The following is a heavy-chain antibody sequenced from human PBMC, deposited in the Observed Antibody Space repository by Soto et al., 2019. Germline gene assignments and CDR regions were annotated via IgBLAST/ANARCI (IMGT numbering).Heavy chain of an antibody. V-gene: IGHV4-59*01. CDR3: ARDTRGGATVTSYYYYYFMAV. CDR2: IFYSGST. Sequence: SETLSLTCTVSGASIGASYWCWIRQSPGKGLEWMGYIFYSGSTNYSPSLNSRVTMSVDSSKNQFSLKLSSVTAADTAVYYCARDTRGGATVTSYYYYYFMAVWGKGTTVTVSS. D-gene: IGHD4-4*01. J-gene: IGHJ6*03. CDR1: GASIGASY.